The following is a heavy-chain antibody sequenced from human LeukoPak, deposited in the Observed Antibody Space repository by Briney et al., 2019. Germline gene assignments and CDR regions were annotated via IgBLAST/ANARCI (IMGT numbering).Heavy chain of an antibody. CDR3: AGYGDYPY. V-gene: IGHV3-69-1*01. CDR1: GFHFSAYD. CDR2: FGHSGTI. J-gene: IGHJ4*02. Sequence: GVSLRLSCAASGFHFSAYDMHWVRQAPGEGLEWVAYFGHSGTIYYADSVRGRFTISRDNAKNSLHLQMNSLRADDTAVYYCAGYGDYPYWGQGTPVTVSS. D-gene: IGHD4-17*01.